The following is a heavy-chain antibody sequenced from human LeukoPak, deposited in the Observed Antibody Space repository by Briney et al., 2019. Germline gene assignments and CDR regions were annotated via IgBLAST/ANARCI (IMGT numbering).Heavy chain of an antibody. CDR1: GFTFSSYW. D-gene: IGHD3-10*01. Sequence: GSLTLSCVGSGFTFSSYWMSWVRQAPGKGLEWIGEIYHSGSTNYNPSLESRLTISVDKSKNQFSLRLSSVTAADTAVYYCARKFGDWGQGTLVTVSS. CDR2: IYHSGST. J-gene: IGHJ4*02. CDR3: ARKFGD. V-gene: IGHV4-4*02.